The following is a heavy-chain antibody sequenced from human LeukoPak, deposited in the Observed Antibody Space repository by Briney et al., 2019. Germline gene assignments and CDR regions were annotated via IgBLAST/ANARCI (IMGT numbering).Heavy chain of an antibody. V-gene: IGHV3-23*01. CDR3: AKDRITIFGVVIMKGGYYFDY. CDR2: ISGSGGST. CDR1: GFTFSSYA. D-gene: IGHD3-3*01. J-gene: IGHJ4*02. Sequence: PGGSLRPSCAASGFTFSSYAMSWVRQAPGKGLEWVSAISGSGGSTYYADSVKGRFTISRDNSKNTLYLQMNSLRAEDTAVYYCAKDRITIFGVVIMKGGYYFDYWGQGTLVTVSS.